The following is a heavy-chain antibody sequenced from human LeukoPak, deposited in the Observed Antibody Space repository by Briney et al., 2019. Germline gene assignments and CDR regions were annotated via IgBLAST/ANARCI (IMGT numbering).Heavy chain of an antibody. D-gene: IGHD6-13*01. CDR3: AKEMDPINSSSWPGWCDY. CDR2: ISGSGDST. V-gene: IGHV3-23*01. J-gene: IGHJ4*02. CDR1: GFTFSSYA. Sequence: GGSLRLSCAASGFTFSSYAMSWVRQAPGKGLEWVSAISGSGDSTYYADSVKGRFTISRDNSKNTLYLQMNSLRAEDTAVYYCAKEMDPINSSSWPGWCDYWGQGTLVTVSS.